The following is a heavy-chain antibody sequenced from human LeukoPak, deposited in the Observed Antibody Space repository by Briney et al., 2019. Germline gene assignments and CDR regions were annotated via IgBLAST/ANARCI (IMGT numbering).Heavy chain of an antibody. Sequence: GASVKVSCKASGGTFSSYAISWVRQAPGQGLEWMGGIIPIFATANYAQKFQGRVTITTDESTSTAYMELSSLRSDDTAVYYCASLTRDGYNFDYYYMDVWGKGTTVTVSS. D-gene: IGHD5-24*01. CDR1: GGTFSSYA. CDR2: IIPIFATA. V-gene: IGHV1-69*05. J-gene: IGHJ6*03. CDR3: ASLTRDGYNFDYYYMDV.